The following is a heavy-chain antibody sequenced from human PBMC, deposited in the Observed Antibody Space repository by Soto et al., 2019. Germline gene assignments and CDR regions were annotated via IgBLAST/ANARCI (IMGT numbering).Heavy chain of an antibody. CDR2: ISSSSSYI. D-gene: IGHD2-2*02. CDR1: GFTFSSYS. V-gene: IGHV3-21*01. J-gene: IGHJ4*02. Sequence: GGSLRLSCAASGFTFSSYSMNWVRQAPGKGLEWVSSISSSSSYIYYADSVKGRFTNSRDNAKNSLYLQMNSLRAEDTAVYYCARDVNCSSTSCYTRIDYWGQGTLVTVSS. CDR3: ARDVNCSSTSCYTRIDY.